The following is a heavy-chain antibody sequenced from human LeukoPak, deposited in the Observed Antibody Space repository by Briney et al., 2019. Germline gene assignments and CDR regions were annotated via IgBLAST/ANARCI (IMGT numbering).Heavy chain of an antibody. D-gene: IGHD1-26*01. J-gene: IGHJ4*02. CDR2: ISSSSSTI. V-gene: IGHV3-48*04. Sequence: GGSLRLSCAASGFTFSSYSMNWVRQAPGKGLEWVSYISSSSSTIYYADSVKGRFTISRDNAKDSLYLQMNSLRAEDTAVYYCARGVRAWELPSEGFDYWGQGTLVTVSS. CDR3: ARGVRAWELPSEGFDY. CDR1: GFTFSSYS.